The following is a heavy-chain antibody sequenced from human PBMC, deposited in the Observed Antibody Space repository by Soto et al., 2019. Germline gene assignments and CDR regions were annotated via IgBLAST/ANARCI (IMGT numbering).Heavy chain of an antibody. Sequence: QVQLQESGPGLVKPSGTLSLTCAVSGGSISSSNWWSWVRQPPGKGLEWIGEIYHSGSTNYNPSLKSRVTIPVDKSKDQFSLKLSSVTAAETAVYYCARDQGGSMAAAVYWGQGTLVTVSS. CDR3: ARDQGGSMAAAVY. D-gene: IGHD6-13*01. CDR1: GGSISSSNW. CDR2: IYHSGST. J-gene: IGHJ4*02. V-gene: IGHV4-4*02.